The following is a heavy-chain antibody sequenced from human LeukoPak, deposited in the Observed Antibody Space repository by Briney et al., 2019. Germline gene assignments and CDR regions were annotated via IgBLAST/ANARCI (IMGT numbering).Heavy chain of an antibody. V-gene: IGHV5-51*01. CDR3: ARPDYYDSSGSDY. J-gene: IGHJ4*02. D-gene: IGHD3-22*01. Sequence: GESLKISCXGSGYSFTSYWIGWERQMPGKGLEWMGIIYPGDSDTRYSPSFQGQVTISADKSISTAYLQWSSLKASDTAMYYCARPDYYDSSGSDYWGQGTLVTVSS. CDR1: GYSFTSYW. CDR2: IYPGDSDT.